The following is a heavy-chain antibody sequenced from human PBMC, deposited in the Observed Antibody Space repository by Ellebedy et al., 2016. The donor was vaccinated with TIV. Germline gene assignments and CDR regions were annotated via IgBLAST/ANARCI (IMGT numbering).Heavy chain of an antibody. D-gene: IGHD3-9*01. CDR2: ISGSGSHT. V-gene: IGHV3-11*03. J-gene: IGHJ4*02. CDR1: GFSFRNYA. Sequence: GESLKISXAASGFSFRNYAMHWVRQAPGKGLEWVAYISGSGSHTRYADSVKGRFTISRDNAKNSLYLQMNSLRVEDTAVYYCAKTETGSPDYWGQGTLVTVSS. CDR3: AKTETGSPDY.